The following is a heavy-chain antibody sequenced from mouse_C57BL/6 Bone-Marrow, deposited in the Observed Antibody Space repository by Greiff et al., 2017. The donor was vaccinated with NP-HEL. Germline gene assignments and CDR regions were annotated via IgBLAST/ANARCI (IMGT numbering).Heavy chain of an antibody. J-gene: IGHJ4*01. CDR1: GYTFTSYW. D-gene: IGHD4-1*01. CDR2: IHPNSGST. CDR3: ARWEVYYAMDY. V-gene: IGHV1-64*01. Sequence: VQLQQPGAELVKPGASVQLSCKASGYTFTSYWMHWVKQRPGQGLEWIGMIHPNSGSTNYNEKFKSKATLTVDKSSSTAYMQLSSLTSEDSAVYYCARWEVYYAMDYWGQGTSVTVSS.